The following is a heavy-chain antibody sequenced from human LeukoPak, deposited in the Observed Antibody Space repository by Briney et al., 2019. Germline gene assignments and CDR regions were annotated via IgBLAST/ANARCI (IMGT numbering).Heavy chain of an antibody. CDR1: GFTFSSYS. CDR2: ISTSSSYI. J-gene: IGHJ4*02. D-gene: IGHD1-14*01. Sequence: GGSLRLSCAAYGFTFSSYSMNWVRQAPGKGLEWVSFISTSSSYIYYADSMKGRFTISRDNSKNTLYLHINSLRAEDTALYYCVKDNPLDYWGQGTLVIVSS. CDR3: VKDNPLDY. V-gene: IGHV3-21*01.